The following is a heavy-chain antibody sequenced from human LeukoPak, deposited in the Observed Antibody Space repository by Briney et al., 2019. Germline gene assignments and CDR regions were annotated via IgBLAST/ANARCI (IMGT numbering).Heavy chain of an antibody. Sequence: TGGSLRLSCGTSGFTFSDSWMSWFRQAPGQGLEWVASIKDDGSDKYYLDSVRGRFTISRDNAEDSLYLQLDDLRAEDTAVFYCARRLLREQNFDYWGQGTLVTVSS. CDR2: IKDDGSDK. J-gene: IGHJ4*02. CDR1: GFTFSDSW. CDR3: ARRLLREQNFDY. V-gene: IGHV3-7*01.